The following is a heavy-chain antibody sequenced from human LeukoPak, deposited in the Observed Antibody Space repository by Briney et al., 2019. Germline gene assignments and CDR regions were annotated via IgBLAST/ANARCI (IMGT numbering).Heavy chain of an antibody. CDR3: AKSNGYGLVDI. Sequence: PSETLSLTCAVYIDSFTNYYWGWIRQPPGKGLEWIGDIFYRGGTYYSPSLKSRVTISLDTSRNQFSLNLNSVTAADTAVYYCAKSNGYGLVDIWGQGTMVTVSS. D-gene: IGHD3-10*01. CDR1: IDSFTNYY. J-gene: IGHJ3*02. V-gene: IGHV4-59*12. CDR2: IFYRGGT.